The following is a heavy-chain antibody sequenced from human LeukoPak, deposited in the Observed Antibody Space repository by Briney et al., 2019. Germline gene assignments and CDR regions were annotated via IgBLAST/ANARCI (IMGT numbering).Heavy chain of an antibody. CDR1: GFTFSDYS. D-gene: IGHD3-22*01. CDR3: ARDPGYYDSSGGTGQIFDY. V-gene: IGHV3-21*01. CDR2: ISSSSSYI. J-gene: IGHJ4*02. Sequence: NSGGSLRLSCAASGFTFSDYSMNWVRQAPGKGLEWVSSISSSSSYIYYADSVKGRFTISRDNSKNTLYLQMNSLRAEEMAVYYCARDPGYYDSSGGTGQIFDYWGQGTLVTVSS.